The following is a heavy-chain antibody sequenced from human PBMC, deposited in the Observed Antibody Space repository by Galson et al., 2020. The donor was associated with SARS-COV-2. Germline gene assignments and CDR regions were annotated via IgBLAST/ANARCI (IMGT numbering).Heavy chain of an antibody. CDR3: IRGGTGYRYDF. Sequence: GESLKISCTASGFTFGDYGMTWFRQAPGRGLEWVGFVTTRSYGGTTDYAASVRGRFTVSRDDSKNIAYLQMNSLKIEDTAVYYCIRGGTGYRYDFWGQGTLVTVSS. D-gene: IGHD3-9*01. V-gene: IGHV3-49*03. CDR2: VTTRSYGGTT. J-gene: IGHJ4*02. CDR1: GFTFGDYG.